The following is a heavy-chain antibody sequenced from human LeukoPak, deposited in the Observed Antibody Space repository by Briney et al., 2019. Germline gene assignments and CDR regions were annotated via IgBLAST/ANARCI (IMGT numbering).Heavy chain of an antibody. CDR3: ARDINCGGDCGY. CDR2: IRYDGSNK. D-gene: IGHD2-21*02. V-gene: IGHV3-30*02. CDR1: GLTFSSYG. Sequence: GGSLRLSWAASGLTFSSYGMHWVRQPPGKGLEWVAFIRYDGSNKYYADSVKGRFTISRDNSKHTLYLQMNSLRAEDTAVYYCARDINCGGDCGYWGQGTLVTVSS. J-gene: IGHJ4*02.